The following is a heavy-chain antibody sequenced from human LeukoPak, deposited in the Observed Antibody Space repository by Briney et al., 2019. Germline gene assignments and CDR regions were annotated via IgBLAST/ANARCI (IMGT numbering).Heavy chain of an antibody. CDR2: INSDGSST. CDR3: ARGRLLPYYFDY. D-gene: IGHD2-21*01. Sequence: AGGSLRLSCAASGFTFSSYWMHWVRQAPGKGLVWVSRINSDGSSTSYADSMKGRFTISRDNAKNTLYLQMNSLRAEDTAVYYCARGRLLPYYFDYWGQGTLVTVSS. J-gene: IGHJ4*02. CDR1: GFTFSSYW. V-gene: IGHV3-74*01.